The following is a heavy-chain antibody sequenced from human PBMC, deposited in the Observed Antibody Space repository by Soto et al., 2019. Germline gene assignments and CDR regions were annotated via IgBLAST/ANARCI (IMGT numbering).Heavy chain of an antibody. CDR2: IYYRGRT. CDR1: GGSISSGGYY. Sequence: QVQLQESGPGLVKPSQTLSLTCTVSGGSISSGGYYWSWIRQPPGKGLEWIGYIYYRGRTYYNPSLNSRVTLSVGPSKHQSSLKLSSVTAADTAVYYCARDLFGGTFDYWGQGTLVTVSS. D-gene: IGHD2-15*01. J-gene: IGHJ4*02. V-gene: IGHV4-30-4*01. CDR3: ARDLFGGTFDY.